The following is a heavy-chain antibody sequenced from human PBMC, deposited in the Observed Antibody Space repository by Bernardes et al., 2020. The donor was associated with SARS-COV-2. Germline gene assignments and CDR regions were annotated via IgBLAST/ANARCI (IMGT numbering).Heavy chain of an antibody. D-gene: IGHD1-26*01. CDR3: AKRKQIFHLSEWDVGMDV. J-gene: IGHJ6*02. CDR2: ISYEGSKE. Sequence: GGSLRLSCAASGFTLNNFAIHWVRQAPGKGLEWVSLISYEGSKEFYADFVSGRFTISRDNSKSTVYLQMNSMGPEDTDVYYCAKRKQIFHLSEWDVGMDVWGQGTTVTVS. V-gene: IGHV3-30*18. CDR1: GFTLNNFA.